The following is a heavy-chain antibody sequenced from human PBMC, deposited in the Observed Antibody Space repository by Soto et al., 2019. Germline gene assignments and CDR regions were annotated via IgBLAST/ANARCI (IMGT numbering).Heavy chain of an antibody. V-gene: IGHV4-34*01. J-gene: IGHJ5*02. CDR2: IKHSGST. D-gene: IGHD3-3*01. CDR3: ARGSGYDFWSGYYTGWFGP. Sequence: PSETLSLTCAVYGGSFSGYYWSWIRQPPRKGLEWIGEIKHSGSTNYNPSLKSRVTISVDTSKNQFSLKLSSVTAADTAVYYCARGSGYDFWSGYYTGWFGPWGQGTLGTVSS. CDR1: GGSFSGYY.